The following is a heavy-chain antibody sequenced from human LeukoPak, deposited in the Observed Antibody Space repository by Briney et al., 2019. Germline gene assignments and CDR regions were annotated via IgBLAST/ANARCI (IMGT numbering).Heavy chain of an antibody. D-gene: IGHD6-6*01. CDR1: GFTFSNHD. J-gene: IGHJ4*02. V-gene: IGHV3-21*01. CDR3: ARDRQEYSSSSALGY. Sequence: GGSLRLSCAASGFTFSNHDMNWVRQAPGKGLEWISSIDTDGTYIHYADSVRGRFTTSRDNAKNSVYLQMNSLRAEDTAVYYCARDRQEYSSSSALGYWGQGTLVTVSS. CDR2: IDTDGTYI.